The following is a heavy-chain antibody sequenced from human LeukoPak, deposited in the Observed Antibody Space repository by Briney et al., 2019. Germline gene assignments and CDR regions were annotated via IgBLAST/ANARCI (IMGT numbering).Heavy chain of an antibody. J-gene: IGHJ4*02. D-gene: IGHD4-17*01. V-gene: IGHV4-59*08. CDR2: IYYSGST. CDR1: GGSISSYY. CDR3: ARRYGDYVDY. Sequence: SETLSLTCTDSGGSISSYYWSWIRQPPGKGLEWIGYIYYSGSTNYNPSLKSRVTISVDTSKNQFSLKLSSVTAADTAVYYCARRYGDYVDYWGQGTLVTVSS.